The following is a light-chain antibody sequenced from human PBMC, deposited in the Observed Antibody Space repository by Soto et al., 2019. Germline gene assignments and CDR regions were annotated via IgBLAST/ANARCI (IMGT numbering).Light chain of an antibody. J-gene: IGKJ2*01. CDR1: QGISTW. CDR2: KAS. V-gene: IGKV1-5*03. Sequence: IQMTQSPFTLSASLGDRVTITCRASQGISTWLAWYQQKPGKAPKLLIYKASTLESGVPSRFSGSGSGTEFTLTISSLQPDDFATYYCQQSYSTLMYTFGQGTKVDIK. CDR3: QQSYSTLMYT.